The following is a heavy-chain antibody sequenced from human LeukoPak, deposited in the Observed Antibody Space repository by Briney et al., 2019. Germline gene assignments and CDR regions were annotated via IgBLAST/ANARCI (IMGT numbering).Heavy chain of an antibody. J-gene: IGHJ4*02. V-gene: IGHV3-7*01. CDR3: ARDPVCDY. CDR2: INPDGSGK. Sequence: LGGSLRLSCEASGFTLSTYWMNWVRQVPGKGLDWVANINPDGSGKRYVDSVKGRFTIARDNADNSLYLQMNSLRAEDTAVYYCARDPVCDYWGQGTLVSVSS. CDR1: GFTLSTYW.